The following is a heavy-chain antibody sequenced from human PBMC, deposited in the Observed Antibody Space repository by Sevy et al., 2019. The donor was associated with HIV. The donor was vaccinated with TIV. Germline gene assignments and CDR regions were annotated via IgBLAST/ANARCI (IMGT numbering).Heavy chain of an antibody. J-gene: IGHJ4*02. CDR2: ISYDGSNK. CDR1: GFTFSSYG. CDR3: AKSGRGVADRPTPFDY. Sequence: GGSLRLSCAASGFTFSSYGMHWVRQAPGKGLEWVAVISYDGSNKYYADSVKGRFTISRDNSKNTLYLQMNSLRAEDTAAYYCAKSGRGVADRPTPFDYWGQGTLVTVSS. V-gene: IGHV3-30*18. D-gene: IGHD3-10*01.